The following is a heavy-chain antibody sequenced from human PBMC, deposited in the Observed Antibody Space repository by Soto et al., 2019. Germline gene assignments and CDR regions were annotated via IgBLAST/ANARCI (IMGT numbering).Heavy chain of an antibody. J-gene: IGHJ4*02. CDR2: ISAHNGNT. V-gene: IGHV1-18*01. D-gene: IGHD1-1*01. CDR3: ARGRYGDY. CDR1: GYAFTTYG. Sequence: QVHLVQSGAEVKKPGALVKVSCKGSGYAFTTYGITWVRQAPGQGLEWMGWISAHNGNTNYAQKLQGRVTVTRDTSTSTAYMELRSLRSDDTPVYYCARGRYGDYWGQGALVTVSS.